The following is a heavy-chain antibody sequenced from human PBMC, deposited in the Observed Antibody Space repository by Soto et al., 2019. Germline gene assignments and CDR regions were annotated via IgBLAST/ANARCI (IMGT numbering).Heavy chain of an antibody. CDR3: ARQRGYDHIWGSYRYTVFDY. V-gene: IGHV4-59*08. CDR2: IYYSGST. D-gene: IGHD3-16*02. CDR1: GGSISSYY. J-gene: IGHJ4*02. Sequence: SETLSLTCTVAGGSISSYYWSWIRQPPGKGLEWIGYIYYSGSTNYNPSLKSRVTISVDTSKNQFSLKLSSVTAADTDVYYCARQRGYDHIWGSYRYTVFDYWGQGTLVTVPS.